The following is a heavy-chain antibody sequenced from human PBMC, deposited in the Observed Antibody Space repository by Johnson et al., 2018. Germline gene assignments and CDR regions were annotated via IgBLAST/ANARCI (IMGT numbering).Heavy chain of an antibody. D-gene: IGHD3-16*01. J-gene: IGHJ3*02. Sequence: VQLVQSGGGLLQXGGSLRLXCAASGFTFSGYSMNWVRQAPGKGLEWVSYISGNTDTIYYAESVKGRFTFSRDNAKNSLYLQINSLRAEDSAVYYCARDFGFDTFDIWGQGTMVTVSS. CDR1: GFTFSGYS. CDR2: ISGNTDTI. V-gene: IGHV3-48*01. CDR3: ARDFGFDTFDI.